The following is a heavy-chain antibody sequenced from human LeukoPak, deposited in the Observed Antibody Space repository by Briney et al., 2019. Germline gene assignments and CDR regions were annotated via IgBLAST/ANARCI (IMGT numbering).Heavy chain of an antibody. J-gene: IGHJ4*02. CDR2: ITTSDGNT. CDR3: AKDGGLWVSAHWGDS. CDR1: GFTFSSYT. V-gene: IGHV3-23*01. Sequence: AGGSLRLSCAASGFTFSSYTMSWVRPAPGKGLEWVSTITTSDGNTYYADSVKGRFTVSRDNSKNTLYLQMNSLRAEDTAVYYCAKDGGLWVSAHWGDSWGRGTLVTVSS. D-gene: IGHD7-27*01.